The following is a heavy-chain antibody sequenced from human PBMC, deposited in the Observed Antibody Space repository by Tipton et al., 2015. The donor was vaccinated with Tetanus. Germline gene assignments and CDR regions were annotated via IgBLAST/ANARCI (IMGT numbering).Heavy chain of an antibody. CDR3: ARDPHTIRTGNHRGFDY. V-gene: IGHV3-7*03. CDR2: IKQDGNEK. Sequence: SLRLSCAASGFTFSSYNMNWVRQAPGKGLEWVANIKQDGNEKYHVDSVKGRFTISRDNGKNLLYLEMNSLRVEDTAVYYCARDPHTIRTGNHRGFDYWGQGTLVTVSS. CDR1: GFTFSSYN. J-gene: IGHJ4*02. D-gene: IGHD3-10*01.